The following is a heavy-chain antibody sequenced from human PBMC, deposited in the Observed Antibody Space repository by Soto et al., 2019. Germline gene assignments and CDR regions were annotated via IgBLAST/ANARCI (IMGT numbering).Heavy chain of an antibody. D-gene: IGHD5-18*01. CDR2: INPSGGST. Sequence: ASVKGSCKASGYTFTSYYMHWVRQAPGQGLKWMGIINPSGGSTSYAQKFQGRVTMTRDTSTSTVYMELSSLRSEDTAVYYCARDRQLWSIGNWFHPWGQGTLVTVSS. J-gene: IGHJ5*02. CDR3: ARDRQLWSIGNWFHP. CDR1: GYTFTSYY. V-gene: IGHV1-46*01.